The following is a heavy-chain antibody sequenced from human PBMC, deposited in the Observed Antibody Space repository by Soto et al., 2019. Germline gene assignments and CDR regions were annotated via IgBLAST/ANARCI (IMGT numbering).Heavy chain of an antibody. V-gene: IGHV4-39*02. CDR2: IYYSGST. CDR3: ARDGAVAGTLVWFDP. J-gene: IGHJ5*02. D-gene: IGHD6-19*01. Sequence: SETLSLTCTVSGGSISSSSYYWGWIRQPPGKGLEWIGSIYYSGSTYYNPSLKSRVTISVDTSKNQFSLKLSSVTAADTAVYYCARDGAVAGTLVWFDPWGQGTLVTVSS. CDR1: GGSISSSSYY.